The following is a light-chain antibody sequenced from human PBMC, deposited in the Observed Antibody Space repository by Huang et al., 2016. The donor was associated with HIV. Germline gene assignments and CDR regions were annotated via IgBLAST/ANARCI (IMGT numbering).Light chain of an antibody. J-gene: IGKJ4*01. V-gene: IGKV1-39*01. Sequence: DIQMTQSPSSLSASVGDRVTITCRASQSISSYLNWYQQKPGKAPKLLIYAASSLQSGVPSRFSGSGSRTDFTLTVSNLQPEDFAAYYCQQSYSTPLTFGRGTKVEIK. CDR3: QQSYSTPLT. CDR2: AAS. CDR1: QSISSY.